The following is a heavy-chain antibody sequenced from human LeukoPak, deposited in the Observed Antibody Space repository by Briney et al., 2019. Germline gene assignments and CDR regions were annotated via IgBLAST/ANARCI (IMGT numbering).Heavy chain of an antibody. Sequence: GGSLRLSCAASGFTISSTYMRWVRRAPGKGLEWGSVIYYDGSTYYADSVKGRFIITKDNSKNTLYLQMNNLGGDDSAVYRYARWSETSLDYWGQGTLVTVSS. CDR3: ARWSETSLDY. CDR1: GFTISSTY. J-gene: IGHJ4*02. CDR2: IYYDGST. D-gene: IGHD4-17*01. V-gene: IGHV3-53*01.